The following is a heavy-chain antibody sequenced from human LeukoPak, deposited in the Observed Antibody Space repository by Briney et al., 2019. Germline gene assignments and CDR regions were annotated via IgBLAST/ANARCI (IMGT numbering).Heavy chain of an antibody. CDR3: ARGPPRNPFDY. Sequence: GGSLRLSCAASGFTFSSYSMKWVRQAPGKGLEWVSSISSSSSYIYYADPVKGRFTISRDNAKNSLYLQMNSLRAEDTAVYYCARGPPRNPFDYWGQGTLVTVSS. J-gene: IGHJ4*02. CDR1: GFTFSSYS. CDR2: ISSSSSYI. V-gene: IGHV3-21*01.